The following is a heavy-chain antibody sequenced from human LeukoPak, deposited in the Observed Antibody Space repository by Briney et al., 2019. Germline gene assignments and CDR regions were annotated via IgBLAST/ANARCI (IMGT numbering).Heavy chain of an antibody. CDR3: ARSPSPYSSGWYFDY. CDR1: EDSVSSNSAA. Sequence: SQTLSLTCAISEDSVSSNSAAWNWIRQSPSRGLEWLGRTYQRFKWYNDYAVSVKSRITINPDISKNQFSLQLNSVTPEDTAVYYCARSPSPYSSGWYFDYWGQGTLVTVSS. D-gene: IGHD6-19*01. V-gene: IGHV6-1*01. J-gene: IGHJ4*02. CDR2: TYQRFKWYN.